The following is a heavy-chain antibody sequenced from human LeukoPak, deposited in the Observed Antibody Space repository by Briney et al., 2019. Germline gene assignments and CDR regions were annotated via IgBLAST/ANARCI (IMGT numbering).Heavy chain of an antibody. D-gene: IGHD2-15*01. CDR2: IYYSGST. J-gene: IGHJ4*02. CDR1: GGSFSSYY. V-gene: IGHV4-59*08. Sequence: PSETLSLTCTVSGGSFSSYYWSWIRQPPGKGLEWIGYIYYSGSTSYNPSLKSRVTISVDTSKSQFSLKLSSVTAADTAVYYCARLPSGGTRLDYWGQGTLITVSS. CDR3: ARLPSGGTRLDY.